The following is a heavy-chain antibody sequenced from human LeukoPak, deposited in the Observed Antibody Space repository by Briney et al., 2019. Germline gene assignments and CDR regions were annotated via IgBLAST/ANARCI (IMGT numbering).Heavy chain of an antibody. CDR3: TGDYGDYGLDP. CDR2: IKHSGST. Sequence: PSETLSLTCAVYGGSFSGYYWSWIRQPPGKGLEWIGEIKHSGSTNYNPSLKSRVTISVDTSKNQFSLKLSSVTAEDTAVYYCTGDYGDYGLDPWGQGTLVTVSS. J-gene: IGHJ5*02. V-gene: IGHV4-34*01. CDR1: GGSFSGYY. D-gene: IGHD4-17*01.